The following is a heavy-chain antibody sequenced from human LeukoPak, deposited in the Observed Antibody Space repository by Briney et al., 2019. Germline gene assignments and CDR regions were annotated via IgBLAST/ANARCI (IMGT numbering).Heavy chain of an antibody. CDR3: AKDHGSSDWYYFDY. J-gene: IGHJ4*02. CDR2: IHYDGSNN. V-gene: IGHV3-30*02. D-gene: IGHD6-13*01. CDR1: GFTFSSYG. Sequence: LTGGSLRLSCAASGFTFSSYGMSWVRQAPGKGLEWVAFIHYDGSNNYYADSVKGRFTISRDNSKNTLYLQMNTLRADDTAVYYCAKDHGSSDWYYFDYWGQGTLVTVSS.